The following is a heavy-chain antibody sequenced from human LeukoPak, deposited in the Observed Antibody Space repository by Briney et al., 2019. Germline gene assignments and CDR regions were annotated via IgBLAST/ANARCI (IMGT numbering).Heavy chain of an antibody. V-gene: IGHV3-15*01. J-gene: IGHJ4*02. CDR3: TTDRFD. Sequence: PGGSLRLSCATSGFTFSNYGMSWVRQAPGKGLEWVGRITSKTYGGTTDYTAPVKGRFTISRDDSRNTLYVQMNSLQTDDTAVYYCTTDRFDWGQGTLVTVSS. D-gene: IGHD3-10*01. CDR1: GFTFSNYG. CDR2: ITSKTYGGTT.